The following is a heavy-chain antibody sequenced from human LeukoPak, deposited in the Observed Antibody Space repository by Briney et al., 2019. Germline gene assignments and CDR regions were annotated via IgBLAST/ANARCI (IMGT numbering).Heavy chain of an antibody. CDR2: INDSGVT. CDR3: ARRLVDSSASQVSGH. V-gene: IGHV4-34*01. Sequence: SSETLSLTCAVYGGSFSSYYWSWIRQSPGEGLEWIGEINDSGVTNCNPSLESRVILSVDTSKNQFSLRLSSVTAADTAAYYCARRLVDSSASQVSGHWGQGTLVTVSS. J-gene: IGHJ4*02. CDR1: GGSFSSYY. D-gene: IGHD2-2*01.